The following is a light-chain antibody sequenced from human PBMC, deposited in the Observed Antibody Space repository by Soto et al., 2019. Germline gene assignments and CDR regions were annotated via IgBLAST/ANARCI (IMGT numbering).Light chain of an antibody. CDR1: QSVSSRY. CDR2: DAS. Sequence: EIVLTQSPDTLSLSPGERATLSCRASQSVSSRYLAWYQQKPGQAPRLLIYDASVRATGTPARFSGSGSGTDFTLTISSLEPEDFALYYCQQRSTWPTFGQGTRLEIK. J-gene: IGKJ5*01. V-gene: IGKV3D-20*02. CDR3: QQRSTWPT.